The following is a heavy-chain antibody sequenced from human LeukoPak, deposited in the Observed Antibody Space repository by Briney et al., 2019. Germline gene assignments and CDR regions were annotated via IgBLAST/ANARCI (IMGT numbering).Heavy chain of an antibody. D-gene: IGHD3-22*01. CDR1: GFTFSSYA. CDR3: ARAFAYDSSGYFYYFDY. Sequence: GGSLRLSCAASGFTFSSYAMHWVRQAPGKGLEWVAVISYDGSNKYYADSVKGRFTISRDNSKNTLYLQMNSLRAEDTAVYYCARAFAYDSSGYFYYFDYWGQGTLVTVSS. CDR2: ISYDGSNK. V-gene: IGHV3-30-3*01. J-gene: IGHJ4*02.